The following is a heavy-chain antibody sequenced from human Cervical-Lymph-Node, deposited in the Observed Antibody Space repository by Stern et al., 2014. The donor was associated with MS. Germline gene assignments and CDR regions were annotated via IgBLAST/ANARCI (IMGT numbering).Heavy chain of an antibody. V-gene: IGHV4-59*11. J-gene: IGHJ4*02. CDR1: GVSISSHY. D-gene: IGHD6-13*01. CDR3: ARVYIAPASTDYFDF. CDR2: VYYTGRT. Sequence: QVQLQESGPGLAKPSETLSLICAVSGVSISSHYWSWIRQPPGQGLEWIGNVYYTGRTSFNPSLKSRVNMSVDTSRNQFSLKLTSVTAADTAMYYCARVYIAPASTDYFDFWGQGTLVTVSS.